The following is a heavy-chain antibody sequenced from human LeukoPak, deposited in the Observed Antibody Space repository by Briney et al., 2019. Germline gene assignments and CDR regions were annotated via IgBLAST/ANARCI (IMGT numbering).Heavy chain of an antibody. CDR3: VRDRGYSTFDY. D-gene: IGHD4-23*01. V-gene: IGHV3-7*01. Sequence: GGSLRLSCAASGFIFSEYWMSWVRQAPGKGPEWVGNMKEDGGEINYVDSVKGRFTISRDNAKNSLYLQMNRLRAEDTAVYYCVRDRGYSTFDYWGQGTLATVSS. CDR1: GFIFSEYW. J-gene: IGHJ4*02. CDR2: MKEDGGEI.